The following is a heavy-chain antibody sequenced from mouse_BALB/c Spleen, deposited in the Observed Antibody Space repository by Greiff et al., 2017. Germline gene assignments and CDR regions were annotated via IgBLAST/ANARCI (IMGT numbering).Heavy chain of an antibody. V-gene: IGHV5-17*02. J-gene: IGHJ4*01. CDR1: GFTFSSFG. CDR2: ISSGSSTI. CDR3: ALTVYAMDY. Sequence: EVKVVESGGGLVQPGGSRKLSCAASGFTFSSFGMHWVRQAPEKGLEWVAYISSGSSTIYYADTVKGRFTISRDNPKNTLFLQMTSLRSEDTAMYYCALTVYAMDYWGQGTSVTVSS.